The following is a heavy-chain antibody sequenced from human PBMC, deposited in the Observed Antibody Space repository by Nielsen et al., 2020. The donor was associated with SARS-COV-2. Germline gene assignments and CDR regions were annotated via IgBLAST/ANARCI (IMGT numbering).Heavy chain of an antibody. CDR3: ARDQITMIASLDY. V-gene: IGHV3-30-3*01. CDR1: GFTFSSYA. CDR2: ISYDGSNK. Sequence: GESLKISCAASGFTFSSYAMHWVRQAPGKGLEWVAVISYDGSNKYYADSVKGRFTISRDNSKNTLYLQMNSLRAEDTAVYYCARDQITMIASLDYWGQGTLVTVSS. J-gene: IGHJ4*02. D-gene: IGHD3-22*01.